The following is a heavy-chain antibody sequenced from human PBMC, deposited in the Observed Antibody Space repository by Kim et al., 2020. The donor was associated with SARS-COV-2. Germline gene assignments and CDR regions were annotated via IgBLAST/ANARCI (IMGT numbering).Heavy chain of an antibody. J-gene: IGHJ6*02. V-gene: IGHV3-23*01. D-gene: IGHD5-18*01. CDR1: GFTFSSYA. CDR3: AKFTTAMVNYYYGMDV. Sequence: GGSLRLSCAASGFTFSSYAMSWVRQVPGKGLEWVSAISGSGGSTYYADSVKGRFTISRDNSKNTLYLQMNSLRAEDTAVYYCAKFTTAMVNYYYGMDVWGQGTTVTVSS. CDR2: ISGSGGST.